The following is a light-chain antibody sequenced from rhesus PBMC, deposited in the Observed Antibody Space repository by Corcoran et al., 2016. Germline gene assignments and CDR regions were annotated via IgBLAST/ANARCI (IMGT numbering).Light chain of an antibody. CDR2: AAS. V-gene: IGKV1-28*02. Sequence: DIQMTQSPSSLSASVGDTVTITCRASQGIITHLNWYQQKPGRAPKVLIYAASSLQSGVPSRFSGSGSGTDFTLTISNLQPEEFASYYCQQHDTYPFTFGPGTKLDIK. CDR3: QQHDTYPFT. J-gene: IGKJ3*01. CDR1: QGIITH.